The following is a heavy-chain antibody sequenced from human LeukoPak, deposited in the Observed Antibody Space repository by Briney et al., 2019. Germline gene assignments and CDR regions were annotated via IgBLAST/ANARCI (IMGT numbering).Heavy chain of an antibody. D-gene: IGHD2-8*01. J-gene: IGHJ6*03. CDR2: INLNGGGT. CDR3: ATRCTNGVCYKAYYMDV. CDR1: GYTLTSYY. V-gene: IGHV1-2*02. Sequence: ASVKVSCKASGYTLTSYYLHWVRQAPGQGLEWLGWINLNGGGTLSAQKFQGRVTMTRDASISTAYMELSGLRSDDTAEYYCATRCTNGVCYKAYYMDVWGKGTTVTVSS.